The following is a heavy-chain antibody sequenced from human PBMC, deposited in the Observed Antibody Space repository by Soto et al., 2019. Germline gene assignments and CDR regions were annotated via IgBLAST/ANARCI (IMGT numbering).Heavy chain of an antibody. CDR2: VSRSGGMT. CDR3: ATQGGTSDY. J-gene: IGHJ4*02. Sequence: EVQLLESGGGLVQPGGSLRLSCAASGFTFSNDDMSWVRQAPGRGLEWVSAVSRSGGMTYYADSAKGRFTISRDNSKNTLNLEMNGPRVEDTAVYYCATQGGTSDYWGQGTLVTVSS. V-gene: IGHV3-23*01. CDR1: GFTFSNDD. D-gene: IGHD2-2*01.